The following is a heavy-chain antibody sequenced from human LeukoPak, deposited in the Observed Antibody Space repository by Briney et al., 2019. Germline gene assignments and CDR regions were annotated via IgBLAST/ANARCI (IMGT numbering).Heavy chain of an antibody. CDR1: GFTFSSYG. D-gene: IGHD6-19*01. Sequence: PGGSLRPSCAASGFTFSSYGMHWVRQAPGKGLEWVAVISYDGSNKYYADSVKGRFTISRDNSKNTLYLQMNSLRAEDTAVYYCASLIAVAGTVDYWGQGTLVTVSS. J-gene: IGHJ4*02. CDR2: ISYDGSNK. CDR3: ASLIAVAGTVDY. V-gene: IGHV3-30*03.